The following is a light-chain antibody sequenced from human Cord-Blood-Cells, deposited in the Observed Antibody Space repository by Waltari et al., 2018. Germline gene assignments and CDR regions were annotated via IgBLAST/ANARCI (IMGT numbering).Light chain of an antibody. CDR2: DVS. J-gene: IGLJ3*02. CDR1: SSDVGGYNY. Sequence: QSALTQPRSVSGSPGQSVPISCTVTSSDVGGYNYVSWYQQHPGKAPKLMIYDVSKRPSGVPDRFSGSKSGNTASLTISGLQAEDEADYYCCSYAGSYGVFGGGTKLTVL. V-gene: IGLV2-11*01. CDR3: CSYAGSYGV.